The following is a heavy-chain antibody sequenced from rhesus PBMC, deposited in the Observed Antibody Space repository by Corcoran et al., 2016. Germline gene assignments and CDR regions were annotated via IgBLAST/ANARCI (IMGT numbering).Heavy chain of an antibody. CDR2: IYGSGSST. CDR3: AKYLAYFDY. J-gene: IGHJ4*01. D-gene: IGHD2-21*01. V-gene: IGHV4-169*01. CDR1: GGSISSSY. Sequence: QVQLQEAGPGLVKPSETLSVTCAVSGGSISSSYWSWIRQAPGKGLEWIGSIYGSGSSTNYNPSLKSRVTLSVDTSKNQLSLKLSSVTTADTAVYYCAKYLAYFDYWGQGVLVTVSS.